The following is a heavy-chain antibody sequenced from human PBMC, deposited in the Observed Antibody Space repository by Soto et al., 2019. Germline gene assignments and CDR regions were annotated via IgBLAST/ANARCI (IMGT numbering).Heavy chain of an antibody. J-gene: IGHJ4*02. CDR3: ARTTYNWNDVDYFDY. CDR2: IYYSGST. D-gene: IGHD1-20*01. Sequence: PSETLSLTCTVSGGSISSYYWSWIRQPPGKGLEWIGYIYYSGSTNYNPSLKSRVTISVDTSKNQFSLKLSSVTAADTAVYYCARTTYNWNDVDYFDYWGQGTLATVSS. CDR1: GGSISSYY. V-gene: IGHV4-59*08.